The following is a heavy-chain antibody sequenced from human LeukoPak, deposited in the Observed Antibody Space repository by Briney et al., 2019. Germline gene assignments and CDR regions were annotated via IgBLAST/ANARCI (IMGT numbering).Heavy chain of an antibody. CDR1: GFTFNGYW. Sequence: GGSLRLSCAASGFTFNGYWMYWVRHAPGKGLVWVSRINTDGSSMNYADSVKGRFTISRDNAKNTLHLQMNSLRVEDTAVYYCARDLHNFPYWGQGTLVTVSS. CDR3: ARDLHNFPY. D-gene: IGHD5-24*01. CDR2: INTDGSSM. V-gene: IGHV3-74*01. J-gene: IGHJ4*02.